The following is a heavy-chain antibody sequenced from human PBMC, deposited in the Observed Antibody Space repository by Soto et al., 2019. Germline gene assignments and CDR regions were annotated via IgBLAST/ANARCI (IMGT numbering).Heavy chain of an antibody. D-gene: IGHD3-10*01. CDR3: ARSPFQTYPHGDWYFDL. V-gene: IGHV3-30*04. CDR1: GFTFSSYA. J-gene: IGHJ2*01. CDR2: ISYDGSNK. Sequence: GGSLRLSCAASGFTFSSYAIHWVRQAPGKGLEWVAVISYDGSNKYYADSVKGRFTISRDNSKNTLYLQMNSLRAEDTAVYYCARSPFQTYPHGDWYFDLWGRGTLVTVSS.